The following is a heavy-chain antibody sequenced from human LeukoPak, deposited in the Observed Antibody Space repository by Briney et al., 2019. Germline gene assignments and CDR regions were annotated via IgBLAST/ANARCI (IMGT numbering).Heavy chain of an antibody. V-gene: IGHV1-18*01. D-gene: IGHD3-10*01. CDR2: ISAYNGNT. J-gene: IGHJ4*02. CDR1: GYTFTSYG. CDR3: ARDSGGYFDY. Sequence: ASVTVSFTASGYTFTSYGISWMRQAPGQGLEWMGWISAYNGNTNYAQKLQGRVTMTTDTSTSTAYMELRSLRSDDTAVYYCARDSGGYFDYWGQGTLVTVSS.